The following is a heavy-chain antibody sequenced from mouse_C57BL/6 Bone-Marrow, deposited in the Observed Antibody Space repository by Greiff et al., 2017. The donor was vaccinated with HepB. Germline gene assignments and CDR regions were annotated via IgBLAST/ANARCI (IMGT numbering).Heavy chain of an antibody. D-gene: IGHD1-1*01. V-gene: IGHV1-15*01. CDR1: GYTFTDYE. J-gene: IGHJ2*01. Sequence: LVESGAELVRPGASVTLSCKASGYTFTDYEMHWVKQTPVHGLEWIGAIDPETGGTAYNQKFKGKAILTADKSSSTAYMELRSLTSEDSAVYYCTGREAYYYGSSPYYFDDWGQGTTLTGSS. CDR2: IDPETGGT. CDR3: TGREAYYYGSSPYYFDD.